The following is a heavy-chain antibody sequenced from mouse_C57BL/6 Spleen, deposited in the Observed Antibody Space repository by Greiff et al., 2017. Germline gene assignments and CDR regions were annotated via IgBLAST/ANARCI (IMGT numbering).Heavy chain of an antibody. D-gene: IGHD2-5*01. V-gene: IGHV3-6*01. J-gene: IGHJ3*01. Sequence: ESGPGLVKPSQSLSLTCSVTGYSITSGYYWNWIRQFPGNKLEWMGYISYDGSNNYNPSLKNRISITRDTSKNQFFLKLNSVTTEDTATYYGARTGYYSNGAYWGQGTLVTVSA. CDR2: ISYDGSN. CDR1: GYSITSGYY. CDR3: ARTGYYSNGAY.